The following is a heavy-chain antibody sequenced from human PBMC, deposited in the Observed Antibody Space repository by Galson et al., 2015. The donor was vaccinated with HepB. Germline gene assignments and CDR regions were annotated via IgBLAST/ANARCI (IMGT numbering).Heavy chain of an antibody. V-gene: IGHV1-69*01. CDR3: ATDPSPEGRYYFDY. J-gene: IGHJ4*02. Sequence: PGQGLEWMGGIIPLFGAANYAQKFQGRVTITADESTGTAYMELSSLRSEDTAVYYCATDPSPEGRYYFDYWGQGTLVTVSS. D-gene: IGHD2-2*01. CDR2: IIPLFGAA.